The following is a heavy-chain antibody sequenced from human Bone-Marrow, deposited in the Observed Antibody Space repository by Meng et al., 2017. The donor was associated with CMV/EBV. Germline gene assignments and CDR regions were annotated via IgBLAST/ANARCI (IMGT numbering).Heavy chain of an antibody. CDR2: INHSGST. D-gene: IGHD3-22*01. Sequence: QVQLQESGPGLVKPSQTLSLTCAVYGGSFSGYYWSWIRQPPGKGLEWIGEINHSGSTNYNPSLKSRVTISVDTSKNQFSLKLSSVTAADTAVYYCARGVDYYDSSGYYYWGQGTLVTVSS. CDR1: GGSFSGYY. V-gene: IGHV4-34*09. CDR3: ARGVDYYDSSGYYY. J-gene: IGHJ4*02.